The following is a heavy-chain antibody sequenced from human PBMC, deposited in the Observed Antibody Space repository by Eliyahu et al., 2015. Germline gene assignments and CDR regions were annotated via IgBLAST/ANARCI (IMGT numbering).Heavy chain of an antibody. CDR3: ARDAYYYDSSRGGMDV. CDR2: IIPIFGTA. V-gene: IGHV1-69*06. Sequence: HGQGLEWMGGIIPIFGTANYAQKFQGRVTITADKSTSTAYMELSSLRSEDTAVYYCARDAYYYDSSRGGMDVWGQGTTVTVSS. J-gene: IGHJ6*02. D-gene: IGHD3-22*01.